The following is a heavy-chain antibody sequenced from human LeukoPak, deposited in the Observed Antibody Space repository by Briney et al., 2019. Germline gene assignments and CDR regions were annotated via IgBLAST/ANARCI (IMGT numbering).Heavy chain of an antibody. Sequence: SETLSLTCTVSGYSISSGYYWGWIRQPPGKGLEWIGSIYHSGSTYYNPSLKSRVTISVDTSKNQFSLKLSSVTAADTAVYYCAREDDYVWGSYRSGAFDIWGPGTMVTVSS. CDR3: AREDDYVWGSYRSGAFDI. CDR1: GYSISSGYY. J-gene: IGHJ3*02. D-gene: IGHD3-16*02. CDR2: IYHSGST. V-gene: IGHV4-38-2*02.